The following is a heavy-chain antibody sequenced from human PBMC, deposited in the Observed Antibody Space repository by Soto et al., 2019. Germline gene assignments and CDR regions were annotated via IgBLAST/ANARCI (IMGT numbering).Heavy chain of an antibody. J-gene: IGHJ4*02. CDR2: INAGNGNT. CDR3: ARGSSWFVTDY. Sequence: QVQLVQSGAEVKKPGASVKVSCKASGYTFTSYAMHWVRQAPGQRLEWMGWINAGNGNTKYSQKFQGRVTITRDTSASTADMELSSLRSEDTAVYYCARGSSWFVTDYWGQGTLVTVSS. V-gene: IGHV1-3*01. D-gene: IGHD6-13*01. CDR1: GYTFTSYA.